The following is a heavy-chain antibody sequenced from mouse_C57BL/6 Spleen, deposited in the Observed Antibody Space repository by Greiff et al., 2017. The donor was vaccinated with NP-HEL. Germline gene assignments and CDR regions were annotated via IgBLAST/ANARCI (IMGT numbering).Heavy chain of an antibody. CDR2: IRLKSDNYAT. D-gene: IGHD4-1*01. V-gene: IGHV6-3*01. J-gene: IGHJ3*01. CDR1: GFTFSNYW. Sequence: EVKVEESGGGLVQPGGSMKLSCVASGFTFSNYWMNWVRQSPEKGLEWVAQIRLKSDNYATHYAESVKGRFTISRDDSKSSVYLQMNNLRAEDTGIYYCTNWWFAYWGQGTLVTVSA. CDR3: TNWWFAY.